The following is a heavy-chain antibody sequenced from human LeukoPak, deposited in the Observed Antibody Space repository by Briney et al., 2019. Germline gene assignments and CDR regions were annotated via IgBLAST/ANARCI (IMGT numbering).Heavy chain of an antibody. CDR3: ARDREGSKYSGYDPLYWYFDL. CDR1: GGTFSSYA. Sequence: ASVKVSCKATGGTFSSYAISWVRQAPGQGLEWMGGIIPIFGTANYAQKFQGRVTITADESTSTAYMELSSLRSEDTAVYYCARDREGSKYSGYDPLYWYFDLWGRGTLVTVSS. V-gene: IGHV1-69*13. J-gene: IGHJ2*01. CDR2: IIPIFGTA. D-gene: IGHD5-12*01.